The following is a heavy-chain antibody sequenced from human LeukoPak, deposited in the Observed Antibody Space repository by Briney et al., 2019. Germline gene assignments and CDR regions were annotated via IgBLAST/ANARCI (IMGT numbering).Heavy chain of an antibody. CDR3: ARGTYYYGSGSYYGDNLGSFDI. Sequence: GRSLRLSCAASGFTFSSYGMHWVRQAPGKGLEWVAVIWYDGSNKYYADSVKGRFTIFRDNSKNTLYLQMNSLRAEDTAVYYCARGTYYYGSGSYYGDNLGSFDIWGQGTMVTVSS. J-gene: IGHJ3*02. V-gene: IGHV3-33*01. CDR1: GFTFSSYG. D-gene: IGHD3-10*01. CDR2: IWYDGSNK.